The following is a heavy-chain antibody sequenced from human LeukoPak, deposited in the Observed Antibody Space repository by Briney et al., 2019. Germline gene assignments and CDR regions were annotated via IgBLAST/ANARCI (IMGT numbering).Heavy chain of an antibody. Sequence: PGGSLRLSCAASRFTFSNYWMTWVRQAPGKGLEWVAVISDDGSNKYYTDSVKGRFTISRDNSKNTLYLQMNSLRAEDTAVYYCARDSDGNGSGRGLDPWGQGTLVTVSS. CDR1: RFTFSNYW. D-gene: IGHD3-10*01. V-gene: IGHV3-30*03. CDR3: ARDSDGNGSGRGLDP. J-gene: IGHJ5*02. CDR2: ISDDGSNK.